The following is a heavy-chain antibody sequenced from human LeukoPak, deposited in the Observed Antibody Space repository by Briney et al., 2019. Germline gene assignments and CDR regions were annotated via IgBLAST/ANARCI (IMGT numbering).Heavy chain of an antibody. D-gene: IGHD6-13*01. J-gene: IGHJ4*02. CDR1: GGSISSSSYC. V-gene: IGHV4-39*07. CDR3: ARHIRGLAAGTPYDY. CDR2: IYYSGST. Sequence: SETLSLTCTVSGGSISSSSYCWGWIRQPPGKGLEWIGSIYYSGSTYYNPSLKSRVTISVDTSKNQFSLKLSSVTAADTAVYYCARHIRGLAAGTPYDYWGQGTLVTVSS.